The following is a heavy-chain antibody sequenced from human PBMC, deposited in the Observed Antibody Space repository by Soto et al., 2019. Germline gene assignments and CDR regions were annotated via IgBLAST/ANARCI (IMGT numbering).Heavy chain of an antibody. D-gene: IGHD3-9*01. V-gene: IGHV4-31*03. CDR1: GGSITSGGYY. CDR3: ARGYDILTGLYYFHY. J-gene: IGHJ4*02. Sequence: SETLSLTCSVSGGSITSGGYYWNWIRQHPGKGLEWIGYIYYGGITYYNPSLKSRITISVDTSKNQFSLKLSSATAADTAMYYCARGYDILTGLYYFHYWGQGTLVTVS. CDR2: IYYGGIT.